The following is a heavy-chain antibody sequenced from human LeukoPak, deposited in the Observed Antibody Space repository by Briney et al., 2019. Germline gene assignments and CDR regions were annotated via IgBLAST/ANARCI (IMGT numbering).Heavy chain of an antibody. V-gene: IGHV4-59*12. D-gene: IGHD3-9*01. J-gene: IGHJ5*02. Sequence: SETLSLTCTVSGASISSYYWSWIRQPPGKGLEWIGYIYYSGSTDYNPSLKSRVTISLDTSKNQFSLKLSSVTAADTAVYYCARDMTDWWFDPWGQGTLVTVSS. CDR3: ARDMTDWWFDP. CDR1: GASISSYY. CDR2: IYYSGST.